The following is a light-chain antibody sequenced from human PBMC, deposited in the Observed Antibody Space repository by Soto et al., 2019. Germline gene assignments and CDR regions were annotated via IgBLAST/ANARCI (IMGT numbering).Light chain of an antibody. CDR3: QHYNTYPWT. J-gene: IGKJ1*01. CDR2: AAS. CDR1: QSITTY. Sequence: DIQMTQSPSSLSASVVDRVTITCRASQSITTYLNWYQQKPGIAPKLLIYAASSLQSGVPSRFSGSGSGTDFTLTISSLQPEDFATYYCQHYNTYPWTFGHGTKVDIK. V-gene: IGKV1-39*01.